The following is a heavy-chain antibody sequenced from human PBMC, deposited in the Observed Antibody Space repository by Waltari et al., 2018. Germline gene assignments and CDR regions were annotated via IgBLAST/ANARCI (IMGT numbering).Heavy chain of an antibody. D-gene: IGHD2-15*01. Sequence: QVQLQESGPGLVKPSQTLSLTCTVSGGSISSGDYYWSWIRQPPGKGLEWMGYIYYSGRTYYNPALKSRVTRSVDTSKNQFSRKLSSVTAADTAVYYCARDVVVVAATRAGDAFDIWGQGTMVTVSS. CDR3: ARDVVVVAATRAGDAFDI. CDR2: IYYSGRT. V-gene: IGHV4-30-4*08. CDR1: GGSISSGDYY. J-gene: IGHJ3*02.